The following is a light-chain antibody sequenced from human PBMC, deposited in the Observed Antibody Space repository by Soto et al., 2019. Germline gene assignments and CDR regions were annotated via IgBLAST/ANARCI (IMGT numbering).Light chain of an antibody. V-gene: IGKV3-11*01. CDR1: QSVSTY. J-gene: IGKJ4*01. Sequence: EIVLTQSPATLSLSPGERATLSCRASQSVSTYLAWYQQKPGQAPRLLIYDASNRATVIPARFSGSGSGTDVTHPISSLEPEDFVVYYCQQRSNWPLTFGGGTKVEIK. CDR2: DAS. CDR3: QQRSNWPLT.